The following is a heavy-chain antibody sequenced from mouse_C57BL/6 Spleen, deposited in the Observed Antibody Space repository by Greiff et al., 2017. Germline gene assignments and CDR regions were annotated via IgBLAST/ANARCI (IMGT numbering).Heavy chain of an antibody. D-gene: IGHD1-1*01. CDR2: IDPSDSYT. CDR3: ARSHEYYVGV. CDR1: GYTFTSYW. V-gene: IGHV1-69*01. J-gene: IGHJ2*01. Sequence: QVQLQQPGAELVMPGASVKLSCKASGYTFTSYWMHWVKQRPGQGLEWIGEIDPSDSYTNYNQKFKGKSTLTVDKSSSTAYMQLSSLTSEDSAVCYCARSHEYYVGVWGQGTTLTVSS.